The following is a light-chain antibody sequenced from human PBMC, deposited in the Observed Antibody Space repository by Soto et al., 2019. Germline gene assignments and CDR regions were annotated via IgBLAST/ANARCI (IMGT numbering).Light chain of an antibody. J-gene: IGKJ2*01. V-gene: IGKV3-15*01. Sequence: EIVMTQSPATLSVSPGERATLSCRASQSVSSNLAWYQQKPGQAPRLLIYGASTRATGIPARFSGSGSGTEFTRTISSLQSEDFAVYYCQQYNNSPYTFGQGTKLEIK. CDR3: QQYNNSPYT. CDR1: QSVSSN. CDR2: GAS.